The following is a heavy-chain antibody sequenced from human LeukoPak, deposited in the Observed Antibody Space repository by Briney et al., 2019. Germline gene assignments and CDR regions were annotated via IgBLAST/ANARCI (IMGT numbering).Heavy chain of an antibody. V-gene: IGHV3-9*01. J-gene: IGHJ4*02. CDR3: AKESWYSSSWYLDYFDY. D-gene: IGHD6-13*01. CDR1: GFTFDEYG. CDR2: ISWNSGSI. Sequence: GGSLRLSCAASGFTFDEYGMHWVRQAPGKGLEWVSGISWNSGSIGYADSVKGRFTISRDNSKNTLYLQMNSLRAEDTAVYYCAKESWYSSSWYLDYFDYWGQGTLVTVSS.